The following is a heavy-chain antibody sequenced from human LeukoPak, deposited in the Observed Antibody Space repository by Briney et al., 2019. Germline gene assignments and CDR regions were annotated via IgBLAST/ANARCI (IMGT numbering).Heavy chain of an antibody. CDR2: IYYSGST. CDR1: GGSISSYY. CDR3: ARVGASSDAFDI. D-gene: IGHD3-3*01. J-gene: IGHJ3*02. Sequence: SETLSLTCTVSGGSISSYYWSWIRQPPGKGLEWIGYIYYSGSTNYNPSLKSRVTISVDTSKNQFSLELSSVTAADTAVYYCARVGASSDAFDIWGQGTMVTVSS. V-gene: IGHV4-59*01.